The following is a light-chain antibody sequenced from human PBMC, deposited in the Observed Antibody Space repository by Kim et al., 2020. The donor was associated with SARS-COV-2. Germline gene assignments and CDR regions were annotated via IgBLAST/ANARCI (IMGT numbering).Light chain of an antibody. CDR2: ASS. V-gene: IGKV1-12*01. CDR1: QCINSS. CDR3: QQANSFPYT. J-gene: IGKJ2*01. Sequence: SASVGGRTTIPRGARQCINSSLGWYQQKTGKTPNLPIYASSSLRSGVPSQFSGSGSGTDFTLTINSLQPEDFATYYCQQANSFPYTFGRGTRLEI.